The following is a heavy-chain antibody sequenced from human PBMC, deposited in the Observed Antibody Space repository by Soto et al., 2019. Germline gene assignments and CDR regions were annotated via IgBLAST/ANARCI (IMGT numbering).Heavy chain of an antibody. CDR2: IKQDEGER. D-gene: IGHD5-12*01. CDR1: GFTFSRYW. J-gene: IGHJ6*02. V-gene: IGHV3-7*01. CDR3: GSDRWFDESGVATWALDV. Sequence: EVQLVESGGGLVQPGGSLTLSCAASGFTFSRYWMSWVRQAPGKGLEWVANIKQDEGERKYVDSVKGRFITSRDNAKNSLFLQMSSLRVEDTAVYYCGSDRWFDESGVATWALDVWGQGITVNVA.